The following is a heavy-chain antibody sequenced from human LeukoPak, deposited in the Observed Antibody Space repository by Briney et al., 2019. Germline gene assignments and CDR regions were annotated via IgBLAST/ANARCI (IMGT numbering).Heavy chain of an antibody. D-gene: IGHD5-18*01. CDR1: GVSISSYY. V-gene: IGHV4-59*01. CDR2: IYYSGIT. CDR3: ARARRGYSYGSPPDY. J-gene: IGHJ4*02. Sequence: PSETLSLTCTVSGVSISSYYWSWIRQHPGKRVEWIGYIYYSGITNYNPSLKSRVTISVDTSKNHFSLKLSSVTAADTAVYYCARARRGYSYGSPPDYWGQGTLVTVSS.